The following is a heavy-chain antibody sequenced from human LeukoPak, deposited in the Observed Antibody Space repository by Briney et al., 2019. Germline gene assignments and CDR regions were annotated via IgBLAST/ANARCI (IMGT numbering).Heavy chain of an antibody. V-gene: IGHV3-74*01. J-gene: IGHJ4*02. Sequence: QPGGSLRLSCVASGFTFSNYWMHWVRQGPGKGLVWISRISSDGTITNYADSVNGRFTISRDNAKNTLYLQMNSLRAEDTAVYYYAQLTGDFWGQGTLVTVSS. CDR3: AQLTGDF. CDR1: GFTFSNYW. D-gene: IGHD7-27*01. CDR2: ISSDGTIT.